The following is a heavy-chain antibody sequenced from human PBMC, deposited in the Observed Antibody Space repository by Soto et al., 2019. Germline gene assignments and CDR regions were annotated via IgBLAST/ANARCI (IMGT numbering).Heavy chain of an antibody. Sequence: GGSLRLSCAASGFTFSSYEMNWVRQAPGKGLEWVSYISSSGSTIYYADSVKGRFTISRDNAKNSLYLQMNSLRAEDTAVYYCARGDSSSYYYYDMDVWGKGTTVTVSS. V-gene: IGHV3-48*03. D-gene: IGHD6-6*01. J-gene: IGHJ6*03. CDR3: ARGDSSSYYYYDMDV. CDR1: GFTFSSYE. CDR2: ISSSGSTI.